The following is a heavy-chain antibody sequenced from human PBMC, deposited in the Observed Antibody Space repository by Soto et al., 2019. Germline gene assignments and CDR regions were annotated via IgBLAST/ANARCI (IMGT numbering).Heavy chain of an antibody. CDR2: INTAGPTT. CDR3: ATEGGYCSGTSCWKYFQH. V-gene: IGHV3-74*01. Sequence: EVQLVESGGGLGQPGGSLRLSCAASGFTFSTYWMHWVRQAPGKGLVWVSRINTAGPTTSNADSVKGRVTISRDNSKNTLYLQMNSLRAEDSAVYYCATEGGYCSGTSCWKYFQHWGQGTLVTVSS. J-gene: IGHJ1*01. D-gene: IGHD2-2*01. CDR1: GFTFSTYW.